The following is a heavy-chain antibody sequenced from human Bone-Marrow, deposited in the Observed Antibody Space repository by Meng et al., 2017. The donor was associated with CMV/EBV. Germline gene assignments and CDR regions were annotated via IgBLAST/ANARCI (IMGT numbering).Heavy chain of an antibody. CDR1: GGSISSSSYY. CDR3: ASEDIVVVPAARGHWFDP. CDR2: IYYSGST. V-gene: IGHV4-39*07. D-gene: IGHD2-2*01. J-gene: IGHJ5*02. Sequence: GSLRLSCTVSGGSISSSSYYWGWIRQPPGKGLEWIGSIYYSGSTYYNPSLKSRVTISVDTSKNQFSLKLSPVTAADTAVYYCASEDIVVVPAARGHWFDPWGQGTLVTVSS.